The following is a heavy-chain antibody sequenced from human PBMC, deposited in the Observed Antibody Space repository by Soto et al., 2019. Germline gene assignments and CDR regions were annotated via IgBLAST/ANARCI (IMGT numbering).Heavy chain of an antibody. V-gene: IGHV1-69*02. CDR3: ARGPPVDYGNYYYYGMDV. CDR1: GGTFSSYT. J-gene: IGHJ6*02. CDR2: IIPILGIA. Sequence: QVQLVQSGAEVKKPGSSVKVSCKASGGTFSSYTISWVRQAPGQGLEWMGRIIPILGIANYAQKFQGRVTITADKSTSTAYMELSSLRSEDTAVYYCARGPPVDYGNYYYYGMDVWGQGTTVTVSS. D-gene: IGHD4-17*01.